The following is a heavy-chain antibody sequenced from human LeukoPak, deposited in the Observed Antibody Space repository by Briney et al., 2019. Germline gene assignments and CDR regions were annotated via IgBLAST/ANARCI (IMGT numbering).Heavy chain of an antibody. J-gene: IGHJ2*01. CDR1: GYSFTTYW. D-gene: IGHD1-7*01. CDR2: IYPGDSDT. CDR3: ARPPNGITGTTAYFDL. Sequence: GESLKISRKVSGYSFTTYWIGWVRQMPGKGLEWMGIIYPGDSDTRYSPSFQGQVTISADKSISTAYLQWSSLKASDTAMYYCARPPNGITGTTAYFDLWGRGTLVTVSS. V-gene: IGHV5-51*01.